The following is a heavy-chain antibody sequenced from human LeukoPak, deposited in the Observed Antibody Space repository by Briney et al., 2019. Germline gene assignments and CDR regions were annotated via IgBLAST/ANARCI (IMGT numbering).Heavy chain of an antibody. D-gene: IGHD1-26*01. Sequence: ASVKVSCKASGYTFTSYYMHWVRQAPGQGLEWMGIINPSGGSTSYAQKFQGRVTMTRDTSTSTVYMELSSLRSEDTAVYYCARDRGGGGSYPSGTIDYWGQGTLVTVSS. CDR3: ARDRGGGGSYPSGTIDY. J-gene: IGHJ4*02. V-gene: IGHV1-46*01. CDR1: GYTFTSYY. CDR2: INPSGGST.